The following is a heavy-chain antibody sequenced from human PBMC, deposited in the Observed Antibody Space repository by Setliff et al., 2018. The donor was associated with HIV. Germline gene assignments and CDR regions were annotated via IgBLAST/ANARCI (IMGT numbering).Heavy chain of an antibody. CDR3: ARDDPAGGIDY. CDR1: GFTFSIYE. Sequence: PGGSLTLSCAASGFTFSIYEMNWVRQAPGKGLEWVSYMTASGSKIYYADSVKGRFTISRDNAKNSLYLQMNSLRADDTAIYYCARDDPAGGIDYWGQGTLVTVSS. J-gene: IGHJ4*02. CDR2: MTASGSKI. V-gene: IGHV3-48*03. D-gene: IGHD1-26*01.